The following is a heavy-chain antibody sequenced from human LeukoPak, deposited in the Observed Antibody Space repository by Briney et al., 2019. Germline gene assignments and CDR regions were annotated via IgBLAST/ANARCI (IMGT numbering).Heavy chain of an antibody. CDR3: ARDPEGSGCYFDY. D-gene: IGHD6-19*01. J-gene: IGHJ4*02. V-gene: IGHV1-46*01. Sequence: ASVKVSCKASGYTFTSYFMHWVRQAPGQGLEWMGIINPSGGSTSYAQKFQGRVTMTRDTSTSMVYMELTSLRSEDTAVYYCARDPEGSGCYFDYWGQGTLVTVSS. CDR1: GYTFTSYF. CDR2: INPSGGST.